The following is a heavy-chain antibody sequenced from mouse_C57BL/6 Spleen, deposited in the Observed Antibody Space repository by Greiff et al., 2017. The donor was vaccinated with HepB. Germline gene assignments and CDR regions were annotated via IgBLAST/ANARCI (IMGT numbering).Heavy chain of an antibody. D-gene: IGHD1-1*01. CDR1: GYTFTSYW. J-gene: IGHJ1*03. Sequence: QVQLKQPGTELVKPGASVKLSCKASGYTFTSYWMHWVKRRPGQGLEWIGNINPSNGGTNYNEKFKSKATLTVDKSSSTAYMQLSSLTSEDSAVYYCARRNLFDGYFDVWGTGTTVTVSS. V-gene: IGHV1-53*01. CDR2: INPSNGGT. CDR3: ARRNLFDGYFDV.